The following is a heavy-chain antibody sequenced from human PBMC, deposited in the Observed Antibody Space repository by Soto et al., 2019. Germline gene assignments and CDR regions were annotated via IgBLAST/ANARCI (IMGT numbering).Heavy chain of an antibody. V-gene: IGHV3-66*01. CDR3: AGRYNNALSPPKCAL. Sequence: EVQLVESGGGLVQPGGSLRLSCAVSGFSVSGNYMNWVRQAPGKGLEWVSVIYSGGSTYYADAVNGRFTISRDNSKNTLYLQMDSLRAEDTAIYSCAGRYNNALSPPKCALWGQGTRVTVSS. D-gene: IGHD1-20*01. J-gene: IGHJ4*02. CDR2: IYSGGST. CDR1: GFSVSGNY.